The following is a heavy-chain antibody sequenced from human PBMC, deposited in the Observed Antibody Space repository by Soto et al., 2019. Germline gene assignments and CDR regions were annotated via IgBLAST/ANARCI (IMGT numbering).Heavy chain of an antibody. CDR3: ARDWAVRGGAITGDY. V-gene: IGHV1-18*01. CDR2: ISAYNGNT. J-gene: IGHJ4*02. D-gene: IGHD3-16*02. Sequence: QVQLVQSGAEVKKPGASVKVSCKASGYTFTSYGISWVRQAPGQGLEWMGWISAYNGNTNYAQKLQGRVTMTTDTSTTTAYMELRSRRSDDTAVYYCARDWAVRGGAITGDYWGQGTLVTVSS. CDR1: GYTFTSYG.